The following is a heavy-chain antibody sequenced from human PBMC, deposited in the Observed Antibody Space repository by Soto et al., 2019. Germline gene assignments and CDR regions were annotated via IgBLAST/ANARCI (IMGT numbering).Heavy chain of an antibody. CDR3: AHTLHTSGWPFDY. CDR1: GFSFSTSEVG. CDR2: IYWDDDK. D-gene: IGHD6-19*01. Sequence: QITLKESGPTLVKPTQTLTLTCTFSGFSFSTSEVGVGWIRQPPGKALEWLGLIYWDDDKRYSPSLKNRLSITKDTSKNQLILTVTNMDPVDPGTYYCAHTLHTSGWPFDYWGQGTLVTVSS. J-gene: IGHJ4*02. V-gene: IGHV2-5*02.